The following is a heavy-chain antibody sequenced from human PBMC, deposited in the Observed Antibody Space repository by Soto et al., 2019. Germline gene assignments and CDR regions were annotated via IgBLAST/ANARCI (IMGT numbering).Heavy chain of an antibody. Sequence: QVQLVESGGGVVQPGTSLRLSCAASGFTFSDYGMHWVRQAPGKGLEWVGVILYHGSEKHYGDSVKGRFIISRDNSRNTLYLQMNSLRLEDTVVYYRATEGALTGGTYGDWWGQGTLVTVCS. D-gene: IGHD4-17*01. V-gene: IGHV3-30*03. CDR3: ATEGALTGGTYGDW. J-gene: IGHJ4*02. CDR2: ILYHGSEK. CDR1: GFTFSDYG.